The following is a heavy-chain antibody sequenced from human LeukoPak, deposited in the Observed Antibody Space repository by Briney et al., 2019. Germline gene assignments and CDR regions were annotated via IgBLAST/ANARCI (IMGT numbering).Heavy chain of an antibody. V-gene: IGHV3-21*01. Sequence: GGTLRLSRAGSGFTFSSYSMNWVRQAPGKGLEWVSSISSSSSYIYYADSVKGRFTISRDKAKNSLYLQMNSLRAEDTAVYYCARDKRIVVVPAATDAFDIWGQGTMVTVSS. CDR1: GFTFSSYS. CDR2: ISSSSSYI. D-gene: IGHD2-2*01. CDR3: ARDKRIVVVPAATDAFDI. J-gene: IGHJ3*02.